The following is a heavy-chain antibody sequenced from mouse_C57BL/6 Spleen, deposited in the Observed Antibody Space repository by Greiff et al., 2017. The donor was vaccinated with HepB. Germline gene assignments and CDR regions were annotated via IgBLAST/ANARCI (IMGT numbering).Heavy chain of an antibody. CDR2: IHPNSGST. CDR1: GYTFTSYW. D-gene: IGHD1-1*01. CDR3: ETVVAPNFDV. J-gene: IGHJ1*03. V-gene: IGHV1-64*01. Sequence: VQLQQSGAELVKPGASVKLSCKASGYTFTSYWMHWVKQRPGQGLEWIGMIHPNSGSTNYNEKFKSKATLTVDKSSSTAYMQIRSLTSEDSAVYYGETVVAPNFDVWGTGTTVTVSS.